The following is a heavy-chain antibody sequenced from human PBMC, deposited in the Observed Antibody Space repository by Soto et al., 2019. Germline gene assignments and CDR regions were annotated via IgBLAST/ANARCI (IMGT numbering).Heavy chain of an antibody. CDR1: GYTFTGYY. CDR3: AKGGAIVAAGTRVYLYNAMDV. D-gene: IGHD1-26*01. J-gene: IGHJ6*02. CDR2: INPNSGDT. Sequence: QVQLVQSGTEVKRRGDSVKVSCKASGYTFTGYYVHWVRQAPGQGLEWMGWINPNSGDTYLAQRFQGRVTMNRDTSIETAYMELRGLTSDDTAEYYCAKGGAIVAAGTRVYLYNAMDVWGQGTTVTVSS. V-gene: IGHV1-2*02.